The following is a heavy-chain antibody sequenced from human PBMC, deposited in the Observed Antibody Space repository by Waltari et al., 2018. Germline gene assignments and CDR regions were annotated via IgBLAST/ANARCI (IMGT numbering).Heavy chain of an antibody. CDR3: AGQGTRADGFDI. J-gene: IGHJ3*02. V-gene: IGHV1-69*05. CDR1: GGPFSSYA. D-gene: IGHD1-1*01. CDR2: IIPIFVTA. Sequence: QVQLVQAEAEVKKAGASVKVSCKASGGPFSSYAMSWVRQAPGTGLGWMGGIIPIFVTANYAQKFQGRVTITTDESTSTAYMELSSLRSEDTAVYYCAGQGTRADGFDIWGQGTMVTVSS.